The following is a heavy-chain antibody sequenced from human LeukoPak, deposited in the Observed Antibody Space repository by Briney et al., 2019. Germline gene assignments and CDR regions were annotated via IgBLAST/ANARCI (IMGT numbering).Heavy chain of an antibody. CDR2: TYYRSKWKN. CDR1: GDSVSSNSAC. V-gene: IGHV6-1*01. J-gene: IGHJ4*02. Sequence: KPSQTLSLTCVISGDSVSSNSACWNWIRQSPSRGLEWLGRTYYRSKWKNDYAPSVRGRITINPDTSKNQFSLQLNSVTPDDTAVYYCTRERGGAEAAFDYWGQGTLVTVSS. D-gene: IGHD6-19*01. CDR3: TRERGGAEAAFDY.